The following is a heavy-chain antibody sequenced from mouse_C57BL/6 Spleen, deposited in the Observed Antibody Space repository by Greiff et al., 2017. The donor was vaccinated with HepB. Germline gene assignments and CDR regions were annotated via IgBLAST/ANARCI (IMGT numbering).Heavy chain of an antibody. CDR1: GFTFSDYY. J-gene: IGHJ4*01. V-gene: IGHV5-16*01. D-gene: IGHD3-1*01. CDR2: INYDGSST. CDR3: ARDDRDAMDY. Sequence: EVMLVESEGGLVQPGSSMKLSCTASGFTFSDYYMAWVRQVPEKGLEWVANINYDGSSTYYLDSLKSRFIISRDNAKNILYLQKSSLKSEDTATYYCARDDRDAMDYWGQGTSVTVSS.